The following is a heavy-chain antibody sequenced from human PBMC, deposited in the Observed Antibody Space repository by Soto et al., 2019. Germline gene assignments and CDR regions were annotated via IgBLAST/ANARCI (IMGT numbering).Heavy chain of an antibody. Sequence: QVQLQESGPGLVKPSQTLSLTCTVSGGSISSGDYYWSWFRQPPGQGLEWIGYIYYRGSTYYNPSLKSRVTISVDTSKNQFSLKLSSVTAADTAVYYCARVGGFGATTIDYWGQGTLVTVSS. CDR3: ARVGGFGATTIDY. CDR2: IYYRGST. J-gene: IGHJ4*02. CDR1: GGSISSGDYY. V-gene: IGHV4-30-4*01. D-gene: IGHD3-10*01.